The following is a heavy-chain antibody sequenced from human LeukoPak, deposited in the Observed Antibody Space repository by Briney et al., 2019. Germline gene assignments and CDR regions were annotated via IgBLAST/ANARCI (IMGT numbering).Heavy chain of an antibody. Sequence: SQTLSLTCTVSGGSISSADYYWSWIRQAPGKGLQWIGYISYSGTTYHNPSLKSRLIVSADASRNQFSLKLSSVTAADTAVYYCASSSGGDFWNGYRLYFDNWGRGTLVTVSS. J-gene: IGHJ4*02. CDR1: GGSISSADYY. CDR2: ISYSGTT. CDR3: ASSSGGDFWNGYRLYFDN. V-gene: IGHV4-30-4*01. D-gene: IGHD3-3*01.